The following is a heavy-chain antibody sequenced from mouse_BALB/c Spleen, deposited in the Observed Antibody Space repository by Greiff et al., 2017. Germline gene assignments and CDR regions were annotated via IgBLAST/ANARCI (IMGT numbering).Heavy chain of an antibody. CDR1: GFTFSSYG. CDR2: ISSGGSYT. Sequence: VQLKQSGGDLVKPGGSLKLSCAASGFTFSSYGMSWVRQTPDKRLEWVATISSGGSYTYYPDSVKGRFTISRDNAKNTLYLQMSSLKSEDTAMYYCARQRYGNYAIDYWGQGTSVTASS. D-gene: IGHD2-10*02. CDR3: ARQRYGNYAIDY. J-gene: IGHJ4*01. V-gene: IGHV5-6*01.